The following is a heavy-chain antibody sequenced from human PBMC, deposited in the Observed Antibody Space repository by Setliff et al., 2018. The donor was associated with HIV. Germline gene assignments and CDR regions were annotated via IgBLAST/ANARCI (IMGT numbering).Heavy chain of an antibody. CDR3: ARATYSSSWYKGLGAFDI. CDR2: IYSGSST. D-gene: IGHD6-13*01. CDR1: GFTVSGNY. Sequence: PGGSLRLSCAASGFTVSGNYMNWVRQAPGKGLEWASVIYSGSSTYYADSVKGRFTTSRENSKNTLYLQMNSLRAEDTAVYYCARATYSSSWYKGLGAFDIWGQGTMVTVSS. V-gene: IGHV3-66*01. J-gene: IGHJ3*02.